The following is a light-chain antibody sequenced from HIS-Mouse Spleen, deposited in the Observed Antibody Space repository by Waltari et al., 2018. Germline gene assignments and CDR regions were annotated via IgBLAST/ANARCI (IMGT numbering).Light chain of an antibody. CDR3: QQLNSYPPT. CDR2: AAS. V-gene: IGKV1-9*01. CDR1: QGISSY. Sequence: DIQLTQSPSFLSASVGDRVTITCRASQGISSYLAWYQQKPGKAPKLLIYAASTLQSGVPSRVSGSGSGTEFTITISSLQPEDFATYYCQQLNSYPPTFGQGTKVEIK. J-gene: IGKJ1*01.